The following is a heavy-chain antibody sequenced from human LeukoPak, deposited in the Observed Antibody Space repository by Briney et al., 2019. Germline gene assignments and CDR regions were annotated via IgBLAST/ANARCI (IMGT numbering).Heavy chain of an antibody. V-gene: IGHV1-2*02. D-gene: IGHD3-9*01. CDR1: GYTFTGYY. Sequence: ASVKVSCKASGYTFTGYYMHWVRQAPGQGLEWMGWINPNSGGTNYAQKFQGRVTMTRDTSISTAYMELSRLRSDDTAVYYCARVRYFDWWIDYWGQGTLVTVSS. CDR2: INPNSGGT. J-gene: IGHJ4*02. CDR3: ARVRYFDWWIDY.